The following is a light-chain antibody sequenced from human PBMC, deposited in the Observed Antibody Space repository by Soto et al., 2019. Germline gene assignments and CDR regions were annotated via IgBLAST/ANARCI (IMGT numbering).Light chain of an antibody. CDR3: QQYKKWPYT. CDR2: SAS. Sequence: EIVMTQSPETLSASPGESVTLSCRASQYIVRTMAWYQQQPGQAPRLLFFSASTRATGLPDRFSASGSGADFTLTISSLQAEDSGLYYCQQYKKWPYTFGQGTKVDIK. J-gene: IGKJ2*01. V-gene: IGKV3-15*01. CDR1: QYIVRT.